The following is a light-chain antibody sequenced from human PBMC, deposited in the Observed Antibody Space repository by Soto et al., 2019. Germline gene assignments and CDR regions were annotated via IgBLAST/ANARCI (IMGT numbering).Light chain of an antibody. CDR1: SSNIGAGYD. V-gene: IGLV1-40*01. CDR3: QSYDSSLGGNYV. Sequence: VLSQPPSVSGAPGQRVTISCTGSSSNIGAGYDAHWFQQVPGTAPKLLIYGSTNRPSGVPDRFSGSKSGTSASLAITGLQADDEADYYCQSYDSSLGGNYVFGTGTKVTVL. J-gene: IGLJ1*01. CDR2: GST.